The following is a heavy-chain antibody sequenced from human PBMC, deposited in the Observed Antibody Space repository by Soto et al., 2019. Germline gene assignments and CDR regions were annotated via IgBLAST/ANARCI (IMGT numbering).Heavy chain of an antibody. Sequence: GGSLRLSCAASGFTFSSYAMHWVRQAPGKGLEWVAVISYDGSNKYYADSVKGRFTISRDNSKNTLYLQMNSLRAEDTAVYYCASQGVNSGYDPWAFDIWGQGTMVTVS. J-gene: IGHJ3*02. CDR3: ASQGVNSGYDPWAFDI. CDR1: GFTFSSYA. D-gene: IGHD5-12*01. CDR2: ISYDGSNK. V-gene: IGHV3-30-3*01.